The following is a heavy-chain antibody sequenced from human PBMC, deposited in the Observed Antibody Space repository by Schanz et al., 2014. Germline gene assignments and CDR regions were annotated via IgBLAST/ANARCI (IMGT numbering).Heavy chain of an antibody. V-gene: IGHV1-18*01. J-gene: IGHJ3*02. CDR1: GYTFTSYG. D-gene: IGHD5-18*01. CDR3: TRGGYSYALSAFDI. Sequence: QGQLVQSGPEVKKPGASVKVSCKASGYTFTSYGITWVRQAPGQGLEWMGWINGYNGHTLYAQKFQGRVTMTTDTSTGTAYMELRSLRSDDTALYYCTRGGYSYALSAFDIWGQGTMVTVSS. CDR2: INGYNGHT.